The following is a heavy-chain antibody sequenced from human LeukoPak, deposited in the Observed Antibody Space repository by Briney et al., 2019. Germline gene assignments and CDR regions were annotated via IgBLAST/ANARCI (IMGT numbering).Heavy chain of an antibody. CDR3: ARGVRTVTNWFDP. J-gene: IGHJ5*02. CDR1: GGSISTSGSY. Sequence: KPSETLSLTCTVSGGSISTSGSYWSWIRQPAGKGLEWIGRIYTSGSTNYNPSLKSRVTISVDTSKNQFSLKLSSVTAADTAVYYCARGVRTVTNWFDPWGQGTLVTVSS. CDR2: IYTSGST. D-gene: IGHD4-11*01. V-gene: IGHV4-61*02.